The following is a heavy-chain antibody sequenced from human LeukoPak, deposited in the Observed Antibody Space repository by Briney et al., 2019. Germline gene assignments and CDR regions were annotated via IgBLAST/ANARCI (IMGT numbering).Heavy chain of an antibody. D-gene: IGHD3-22*01. CDR3: ARVSDYYDSSGYYFNWFDP. CDR2: IYYSGST. V-gene: IGHV4-59*01. J-gene: IGHJ5*02. Sequence: SETLSPTCTVSGGSISSYYWSWIRQPPGKGLEWIGYIYYSGSTNYNPSLKSRVTISVDTSKNQFSLKLSSVTAADTAVYYCARVSDYYDSSGYYFNWFDPWGQGTLVTVSS. CDR1: GGSISSYY.